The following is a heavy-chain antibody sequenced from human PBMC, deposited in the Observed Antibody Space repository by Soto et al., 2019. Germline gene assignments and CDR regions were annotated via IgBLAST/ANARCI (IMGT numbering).Heavy chain of an antibody. D-gene: IGHD5-12*01. J-gene: IGHJ4*02. CDR3: ARDLYSGYDWFFDY. Sequence: KFQGRVTITRDTSASTACMELSSLRSEDTAVYYCARDLYSGYDWFFDYWGQGTLVTVSS. V-gene: IGHV1-3*01.